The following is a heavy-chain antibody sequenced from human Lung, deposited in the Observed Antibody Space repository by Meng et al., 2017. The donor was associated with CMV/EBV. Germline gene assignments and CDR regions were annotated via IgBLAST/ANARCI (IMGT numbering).Heavy chain of an antibody. CDR2: IYPSGGST. J-gene: IGHJ4*02. Sequence: ASVKVSCKASGYTFTSYYMHWVRQAPGQGLEWMGIIYPSGGSTSYAQKFQGRVTMTRDTSTSTVYMERSSLRSEDTAVYYCARKPVLGAMDYWGQGTLVTVSS. CDR1: GYTFTSYY. V-gene: IGHV1-46*01. D-gene: IGHD5-12*01. CDR3: ARKPVLGAMDY.